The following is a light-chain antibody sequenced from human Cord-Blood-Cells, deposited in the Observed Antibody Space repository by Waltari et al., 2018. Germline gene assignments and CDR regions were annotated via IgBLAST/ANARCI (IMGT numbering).Light chain of an antibody. Sequence: DIQMTQSPSSLSASVGDRVTITCQASQDISNYLNWYQQKPGKAPKLLIYDASNLEIGVPSRFSGSGSGTDFTFTISSLQPEDIATYYCQQYDNLLPYTFGQGTKLEIK. CDR1: QDISNY. CDR3: QQYDNLLPYT. CDR2: DAS. J-gene: IGKJ2*01. V-gene: IGKV1-33*01.